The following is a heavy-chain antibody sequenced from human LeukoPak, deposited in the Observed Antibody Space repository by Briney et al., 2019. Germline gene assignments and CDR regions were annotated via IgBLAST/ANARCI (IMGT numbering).Heavy chain of an antibody. V-gene: IGHV4-31*03. J-gene: IGHJ4*02. Sequence: KPSETLSLTCTVSGCSISSGGHYWSWIRQHPGKGLEWIGYIYYSGSTYYNPSLKSRVTISVDTSKNQFSLKLSSVTAADTAVYYCARGETPSPYDFWSGGPFNFDYWGQGTLVTVSS. CDR2: IYYSGST. D-gene: IGHD3-3*01. CDR1: GCSISSGGHY. CDR3: ARGETPSPYDFWSGGPFNFDY.